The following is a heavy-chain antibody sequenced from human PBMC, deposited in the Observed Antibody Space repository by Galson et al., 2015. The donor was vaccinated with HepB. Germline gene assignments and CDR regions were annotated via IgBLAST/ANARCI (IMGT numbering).Heavy chain of an antibody. CDR2: IRSKAYGGTT. CDR1: GFTFGDYA. D-gene: IGHD1-7*01. CDR3: GITGTTPLYGMDV. V-gene: IGHV3-49*03. J-gene: IGHJ6*02. Sequence: SLRLSCAASGFTFGDYAMSWFRQAPGKGLEWVGFIRSKAYGGTTEYAASVKGRFTISRDDSKSIAYLQMNSLKTEDTAVYYCGITGTTPLYGMDVWGQGTTVTVSS.